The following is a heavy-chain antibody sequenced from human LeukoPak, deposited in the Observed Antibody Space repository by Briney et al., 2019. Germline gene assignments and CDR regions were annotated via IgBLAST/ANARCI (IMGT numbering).Heavy chain of an antibody. J-gene: IGHJ3*02. Sequence: SETLSLTCTVSGGSISSHYWSWIRQPPGKRLEWIGYIYYSGSTNYNPSLKSRVTISVDTSKNQFSLKLSSVTAADTAVYYCARLGGYYYDSSGYYYYSAFDIWGQGTMVTVSS. CDR3: ARLGGYYYDSSGYYYYSAFDI. CDR2: IYYSGST. CDR1: GGSISSHY. D-gene: IGHD3-22*01. V-gene: IGHV4-59*11.